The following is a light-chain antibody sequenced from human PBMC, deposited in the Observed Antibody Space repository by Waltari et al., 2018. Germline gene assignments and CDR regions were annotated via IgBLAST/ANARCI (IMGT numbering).Light chain of an antibody. J-gene: IGKJ4*01. Sequence: EIVMTQSPLSLPVTAGEPASISCRFSQSLLYSNGNHHLDWHLQRPGQFPQLLIYVGSNRAPGVPDRFSGSGSGTDFTLKISRVEAEDVGVYYCMQTLQTPLTFGGGTKVEI. V-gene: IGKV2-28*01. CDR3: MQTLQTPLT. CDR1: QSLLYSNGNHH. CDR2: VGS.